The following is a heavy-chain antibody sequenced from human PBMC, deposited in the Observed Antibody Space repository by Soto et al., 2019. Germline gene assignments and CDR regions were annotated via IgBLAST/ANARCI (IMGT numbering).Heavy chain of an antibody. CDR1: GFTVSSNY. D-gene: IGHD3-16*01. J-gene: IGHJ3*02. CDR2: IFSGYHT. V-gene: IGHV3-53*01. CDR3: ARRGRDANNYGGFDI. Sequence: GGSLRLSCAASGFTVSSNYMSWVRQAPGKGLECVSVIFSGYHTYYADSVKGRFTISRDNSKNTLYLQMNSLSAEDTAKYYCARRGRDANNYGGFDIWGQGTLVTVSS.